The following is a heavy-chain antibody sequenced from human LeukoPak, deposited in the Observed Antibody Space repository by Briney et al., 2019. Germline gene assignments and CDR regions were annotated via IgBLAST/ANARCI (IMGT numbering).Heavy chain of an antibody. J-gene: IGHJ4*02. CDR2: ISSSSSTI. V-gene: IGHV3-48*02. D-gene: IGHD3-22*01. Sequence: GGSLRLSCTASGFTFSSYSMNWVRQAPGKGLEWVSYISSSSSTIYYADSVKGRFTISRDNAKNSLYLQMNSLRDEDTAVYYCARGDGTYYYDSIADYWGQGTLVTVSS. CDR1: GFTFSSYS. CDR3: ARGDGTYYYDSIADY.